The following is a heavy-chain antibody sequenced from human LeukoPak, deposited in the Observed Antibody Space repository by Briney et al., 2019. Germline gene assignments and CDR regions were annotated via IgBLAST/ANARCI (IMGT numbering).Heavy chain of an antibody. V-gene: IGHV1-18*01. CDR3: ARVDVVVGSYGMDV. Sequence: GASVKVSCKASGYTFSSYGISWVRQAPGQGLEWMGWVSPYNGNTEYGQKVQGRVTMTTDRPTTTASMELRSLRSDDTAMYYCARVDVVVGSYGMDVWGQGTTVTVSS. CDR1: GYTFSSYG. J-gene: IGHJ6*02. D-gene: IGHD2-21*01. CDR2: VSPYNGNT.